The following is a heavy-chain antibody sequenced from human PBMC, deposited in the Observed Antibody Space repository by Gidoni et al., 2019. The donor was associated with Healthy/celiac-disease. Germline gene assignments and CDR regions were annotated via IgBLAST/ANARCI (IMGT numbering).Heavy chain of an antibody. Sequence: EVQLVESGGGLVKPGGSLRLSWAASGFTFSSYIMIWVRQAPGKGLEWVSSISSSSSYIYYADSVKGRFTISRDNAKNSLYLQMNSLRAEDTAVYYCASTYLGYCSSTSCYEPWGQGTLVTVSS. CDR2: ISSSSSYI. J-gene: IGHJ5*02. V-gene: IGHV3-21*01. CDR3: ASTYLGYCSSTSCYEP. CDR1: GFTFSSYI. D-gene: IGHD2-2*01.